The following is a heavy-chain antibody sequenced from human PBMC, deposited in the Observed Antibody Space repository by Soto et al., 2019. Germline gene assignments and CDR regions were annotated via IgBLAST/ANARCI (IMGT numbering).Heavy chain of an antibody. J-gene: IGHJ4*02. CDR1: GVSHSSGGYY. Sequence: LSLTCTVSGVSHSSGGYYWSWIRQHPGQGLEWIGNIYYSGRNYYNPCLKRRVILSVDTSKNHFSLTLRSVTAADSAMYYCASVIGGYSEYYSGYWSQGTLVP. CDR3: ASVIGGYSEYYSGY. D-gene: IGHD2-21*02. V-gene: IGHV4-31*03. CDR2: IYYSGRN.